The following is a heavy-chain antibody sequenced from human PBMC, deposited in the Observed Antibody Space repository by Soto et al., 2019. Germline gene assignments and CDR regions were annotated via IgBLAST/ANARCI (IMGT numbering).Heavy chain of an antibody. Sequence: GASVKVSCKASGYTFTGYYMHWVRQAPGQGLEWMGWINPNSGGTNYAQKFQGWVTMTRDTSISTAYMELSRLRSDDTAVYYCARALRTGTTSFYYYGMDVWGQGTTVTV. CDR3: ARALRTGTTSFYYYGMDV. CDR2: INPNSGGT. CDR1: GYTFTGYY. D-gene: IGHD1-7*01. V-gene: IGHV1-2*04. J-gene: IGHJ6*02.